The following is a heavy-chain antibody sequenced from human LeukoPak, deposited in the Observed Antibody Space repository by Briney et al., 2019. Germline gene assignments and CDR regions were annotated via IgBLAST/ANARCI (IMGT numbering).Heavy chain of an antibody. D-gene: IGHD6-19*01. CDR2: INTSGGST. CDR3: ARDNSSGWFDY. Sequence: VASVKVSCKASGYTFTIYYMHWVRQAPGQGLEWMGIINTSGGSTSYAQKFQGRVTITRETSTSTVYMELSSLRSEDTAVYYCARDNSSGWFDYWGQGTLVTVSS. V-gene: IGHV1-46*01. CDR1: GYTFTIYY. J-gene: IGHJ4*02.